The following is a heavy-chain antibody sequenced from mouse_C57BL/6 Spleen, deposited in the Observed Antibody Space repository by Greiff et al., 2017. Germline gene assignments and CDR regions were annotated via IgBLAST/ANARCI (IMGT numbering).Heavy chain of an antibody. Sequence: EVKLVESGGGLVQPGGSLKLSCAASGFTFSDYSMYWVRQTPEKRLEWVAYISNGGGSTYYPDTVKGRFTISRDNAKNTLYLQMSRLKSEDTAMYYCARQDYDYDGGFAYWGQGTLVTVSA. CDR2: ISNGGGST. CDR3: ARQDYDYDGGFAY. D-gene: IGHD2-4*01. CDR1: GFTFSDYS. V-gene: IGHV5-12*01. J-gene: IGHJ3*01.